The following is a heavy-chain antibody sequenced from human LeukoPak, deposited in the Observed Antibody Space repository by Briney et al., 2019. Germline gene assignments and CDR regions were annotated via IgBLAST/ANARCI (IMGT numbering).Heavy chain of an antibody. J-gene: IGHJ4*02. V-gene: IGHV3-23*01. D-gene: IGHD6-13*01. CDR1: VFTFSIYA. CDR3: AKHIAAAGRVYYFDY. Sequence: GGSLRLSCAVSVFTFSIYAMSWVRQAPGKGLEGVSAIRGSGGSTYFADSVKGRFTISRDNSKNTLYLQMNSLRVEDTAVYYCAKHIAAAGRVYYFDYWGQGTLVTVSS. CDR2: IRGSGGST.